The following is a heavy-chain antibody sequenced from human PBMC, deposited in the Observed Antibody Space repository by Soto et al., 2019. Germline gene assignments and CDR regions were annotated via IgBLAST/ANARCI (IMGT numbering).Heavy chain of an antibody. V-gene: IGHV2-26*01. CDR1: GLSLTNAEMG. Sequence: SGPTLVNPTETLTLTCSVSGLSLTNAEMGLSWIRQSPGKALEWLAHIYSNGEKSYNTSLKSRLTISKDTSKSRVVLTMTNMAPVDTGTYFCARTRDDYNNWFSLWGQGALVTVSS. D-gene: IGHD4-4*01. CDR2: IYSNGEK. CDR3: ARTRDDYNNWFSL. J-gene: IGHJ5*02.